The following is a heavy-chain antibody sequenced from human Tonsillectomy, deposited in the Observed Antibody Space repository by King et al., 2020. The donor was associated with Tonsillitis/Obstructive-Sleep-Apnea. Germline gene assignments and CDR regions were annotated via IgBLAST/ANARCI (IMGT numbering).Heavy chain of an antibody. CDR3: AKGAENMTALPYYGMDV. CDR1: GGTFSSYA. V-gene: IGHV1-69*10. J-gene: IGHJ6*02. D-gene: IGHD2/OR15-2a*01. CDR2: ISPIFGIG. Sequence: QLVQSGAEVKKPGSSVKVSCKASGGTFSSYAISWVRQAPGQGLEWMGGISPIFGIGNYAHKVQGRVTITADKSTTTSYMKLSSLRAEDTAVYYCAKGAENMTALPYYGMDVWGQGTPVTVSS.